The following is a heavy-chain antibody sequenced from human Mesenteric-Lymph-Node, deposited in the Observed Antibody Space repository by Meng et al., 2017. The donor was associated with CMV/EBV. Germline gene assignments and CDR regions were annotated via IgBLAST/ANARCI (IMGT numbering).Heavy chain of an antibody. CDR3: VRDRCGSTGCYNEVDI. V-gene: IGHV3-23*03. Sequence: GESLKISCAASGLTFSSYAMSWVRQAPGKGLEWVSVIYSGGSSTYYADSVKGRFTISRDDAKNTLYLQMNSLRGEDTAVYYCVRDRCGSTGCYNEVDIWGQGTMVTVSS. CDR2: IYSGGSST. D-gene: IGHD2-2*02. J-gene: IGHJ3*02. CDR1: GLTFSSYA.